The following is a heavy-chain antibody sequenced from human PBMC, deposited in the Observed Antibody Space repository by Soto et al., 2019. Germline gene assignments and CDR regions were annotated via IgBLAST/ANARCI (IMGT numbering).Heavy chain of an antibody. J-gene: IGHJ6*02. CDR2: TYYRSKWYN. CDR1: GDSVSRNSAA. Sequence: SQTLSLTCAISGDSVSRNSAAWTWIRQSPSRGLEWLGRTYYRSKWYNDYAVYVKSRITINPDTSKNQFSLPLNSVTPEDTAVYYCARDPIAVADTGYYYYYGMDVWGQGTTVTVSS. V-gene: IGHV6-1*01. CDR3: ARDPIAVADTGYYYYYGMDV. D-gene: IGHD6-19*01.